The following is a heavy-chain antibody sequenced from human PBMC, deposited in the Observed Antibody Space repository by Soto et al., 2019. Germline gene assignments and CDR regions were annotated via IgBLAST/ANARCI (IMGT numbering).Heavy chain of an antibody. CDR3: ARMATIAAAGPLGY. V-gene: IGHV1-8*01. Sequence: QVQLVQSGAEVKKPGASVKVSCKASGYTFTSYDINWVRQATGQGLEWMGWMNPNSGNTGYAQKFQGRVTMTRNTSISTAYMELSGLRSEDTAVYYCARMATIAAAGPLGYWGQGTLVTVSS. CDR1: GYTFTSYD. CDR2: MNPNSGNT. J-gene: IGHJ4*02. D-gene: IGHD6-13*01.